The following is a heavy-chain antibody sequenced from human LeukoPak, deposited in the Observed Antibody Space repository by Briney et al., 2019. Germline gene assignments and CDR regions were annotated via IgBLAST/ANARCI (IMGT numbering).Heavy chain of an antibody. CDR2: ISYDGSNK. D-gene: IGHD3-3*01. V-gene: IGHV3-30-3*01. CDR1: GFTFSSYA. Sequence: GGSLRLSCAASGFTFSSYAMHWVRQAPGKGLEWVAVISYDGSNKYYADSVKGRFTISRDNSKNTLYLQMNSLRAEDTAIYYCAKAMGVVIVPFDYWGQGTLVTVSS. CDR3: AKAMGVVIVPFDY. J-gene: IGHJ4*02.